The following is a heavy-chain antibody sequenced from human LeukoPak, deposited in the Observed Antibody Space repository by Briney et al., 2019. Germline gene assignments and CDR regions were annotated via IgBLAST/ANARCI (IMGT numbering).Heavy chain of an antibody. J-gene: IGHJ2*01. V-gene: IGHV3-74*01. CDR1: GFTFSNYW. Sequence: GGSLRLSCAASGFTFSNYWMHWVRQAPGKGRVWVSRINSDGINTSYADSVKGRFTISRDNAKNTLNLQMNSLRAEDTAVYYCAGSDTIGYTPREWDYWYFDLWGRGSLVTVSS. CDR3: AGSDTIGYTPREWDYWYFDL. D-gene: IGHD3-16*02. CDR2: INSDGINT.